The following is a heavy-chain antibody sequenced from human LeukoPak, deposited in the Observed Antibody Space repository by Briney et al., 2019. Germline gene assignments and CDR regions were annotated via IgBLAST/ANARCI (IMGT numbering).Heavy chain of an antibody. Sequence: GGSLRLSCAASGFTFSSYWMSWVRQSPGKGLEWVANIKQDGSEKYYVDSVKGRFTISRDNAKNSLYLQMNSLRAEDTAVYYCARDPSSGWYLKGWFDPWGQGTLVTVSS. CDR3: ARDPSSGWYLKGWFDP. CDR1: GFTFSSYW. CDR2: IKQDGSEK. J-gene: IGHJ5*02. D-gene: IGHD6-19*01. V-gene: IGHV3-7*01.